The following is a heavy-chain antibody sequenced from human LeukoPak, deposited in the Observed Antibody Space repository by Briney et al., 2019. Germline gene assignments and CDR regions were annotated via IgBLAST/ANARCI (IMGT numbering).Heavy chain of an antibody. D-gene: IGHD7-27*01. Sequence: HTGRSLRPSCAASGFTFSSYAMHWVRQAPGKGLEWVAVISYDGSNKYYADSVKGRFTISRDNSKNTLYLQMNSLRAEDTAVYYCAIDPNWGVDYWGQGVLVTVSS. CDR3: AIDPNWGVDY. CDR1: GFTFSSYA. J-gene: IGHJ4*02. CDR2: ISYDGSNK. V-gene: IGHV3-30-3*01.